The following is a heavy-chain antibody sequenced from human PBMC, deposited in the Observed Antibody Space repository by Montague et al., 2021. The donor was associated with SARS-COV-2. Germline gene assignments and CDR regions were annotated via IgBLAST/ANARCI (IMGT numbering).Heavy chain of an antibody. D-gene: IGHD6-19*01. J-gene: IGHJ2*01. CDR2: IEEDGSEK. Sequence: SLRLSCAASGFTFSSYWMSWVRQAPGKGLEWVANIEEDGSEKYYMDSVKGRFTISRDNAKNSLSLQMNSLRAEDTAVYYCARERQDSSGWSTYWYFDLGGRGTLVTVSS. CDR1: GFTFSSYW. V-gene: IGHV3-7*01. CDR3: ARERQDSSGWSTYWYFDL.